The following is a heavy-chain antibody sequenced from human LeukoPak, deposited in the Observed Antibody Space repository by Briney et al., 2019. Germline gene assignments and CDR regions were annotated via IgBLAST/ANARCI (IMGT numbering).Heavy chain of an antibody. CDR2: ISGRDTAT. J-gene: IGHJ4*02. V-gene: IGHV3-23*01. Sequence: PGGSLRLSCAASGFTFGSYSMNWVRQAPGKGLEWVSSISGRDTATYSADSVKGRFTISRDSYRNTLYVQMNSLRAEDTAVYYCARGVTAGDYTRASSFEYWGQGSLVTVSS. CDR3: ARGVTAGDYTRASSFEY. D-gene: IGHD4-17*01. CDR1: GFTFGSYS.